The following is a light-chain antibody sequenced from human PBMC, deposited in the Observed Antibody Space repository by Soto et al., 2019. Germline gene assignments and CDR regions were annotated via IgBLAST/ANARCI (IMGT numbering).Light chain of an antibody. Sequence: DIQMTQSPSTLSGSVGDRVTITCRARQTISSWLAWYQQKPGKAPKLLIYKASTLKSGVPSRFSGSGSGTEFTLTISSLQPDDFATYYCQHYNSYSEALGQGTKVELK. V-gene: IGKV1-5*03. CDR3: QHYNSYSEA. CDR2: KAS. CDR1: QTISSW. J-gene: IGKJ1*01.